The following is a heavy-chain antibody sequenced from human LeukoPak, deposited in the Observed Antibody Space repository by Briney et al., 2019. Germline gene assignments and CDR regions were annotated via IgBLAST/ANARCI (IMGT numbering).Heavy chain of an antibody. CDR1: GFTFSSYG. V-gene: IGHV3-23*01. Sequence: GGSLRLSCAASGFTFSSYGMSWVRQAPGKGLEWVSAITATSSSTHDADSVQGRFAISRDNSKNTLYLQMNSLRPEDTAIYYCAKLLESGTYNNFFHYWGQGTLVTVFS. D-gene: IGHD3-10*01. CDR2: ITATSSST. CDR3: AKLLESGTYNNFFHY. J-gene: IGHJ4*02.